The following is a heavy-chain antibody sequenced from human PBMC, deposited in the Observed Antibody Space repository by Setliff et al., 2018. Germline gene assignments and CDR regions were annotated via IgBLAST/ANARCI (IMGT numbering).Heavy chain of an antibody. D-gene: IGHD6-19*01. V-gene: IGHV4-4*02. Sequence: SETLSLTCAVSGGSITSSTWWSWVRQPPEKGLEWIGEIFHNGNTAYNPSLDSRCTISVDKSKNHFSLKLTSVTAADTAVYYCVRREIAVAGDPFEPWGQGTLVTVSS. CDR3: VRREIAVAGDPFEP. J-gene: IGHJ4*02. CDR2: IFHNGNT. CDR1: GGSITSSTW.